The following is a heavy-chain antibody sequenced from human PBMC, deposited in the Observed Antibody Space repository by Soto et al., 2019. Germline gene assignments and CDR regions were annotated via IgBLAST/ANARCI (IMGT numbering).Heavy chain of an antibody. Sequence: QVQLVESGGGVVQPGRSLRLSCAASGFTFSNYDMHWVRQAPGKGLEWVAVIWYDENNKYYADSVKGRFTIPRDNSKNTLYLQLSRLRAEDTAVYYCATGGSRAEYWGQGTLVTVSS. V-gene: IGHV3-33*01. D-gene: IGHD2-2*01. CDR1: GFTFSNYD. CDR2: IWYDENNK. J-gene: IGHJ4*02. CDR3: ATGGSRAEY.